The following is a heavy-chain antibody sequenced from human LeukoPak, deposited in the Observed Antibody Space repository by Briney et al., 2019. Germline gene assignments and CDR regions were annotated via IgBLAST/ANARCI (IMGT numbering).Heavy chain of an antibody. Sequence: GGSLRLSCAASGFTSSSYSMNWVRQAPGKGLEWVSSISGSSSSYIYYADSLKGRFTISRDNAKNSLYLQMNSLRAEDTAVYYCARDFYDTSGYYYDYWGQGTLVTVSS. CDR3: ARDFYDTSGYYYDY. CDR1: GFTSSSYS. CDR2: ISGSSSSYI. V-gene: IGHV3-21*01. J-gene: IGHJ4*02. D-gene: IGHD3-22*01.